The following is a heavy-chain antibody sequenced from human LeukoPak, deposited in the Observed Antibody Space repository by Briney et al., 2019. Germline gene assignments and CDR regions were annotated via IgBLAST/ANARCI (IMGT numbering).Heavy chain of an antibody. CDR2: IYYSGST. Sequence: SETLSLTCTVSGGSISSSSYYWGWIRQPPGKGLEWIGSIYYSGSTYYNPSLKSRVTISVDTSKNQFSLKLSSVTAADTAVYYCARHVWSSSWSRDYYYMDVWGKGTTVTVSS. J-gene: IGHJ6*03. D-gene: IGHD6-13*01. CDR1: GGSISSSSYY. CDR3: ARHVWSSSWSRDYYYMDV. V-gene: IGHV4-39*01.